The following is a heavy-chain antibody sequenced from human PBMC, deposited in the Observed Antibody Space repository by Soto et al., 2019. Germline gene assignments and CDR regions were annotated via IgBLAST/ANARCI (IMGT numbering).Heavy chain of an antibody. Sequence: ASVKVSCKVSGYTLTELSMHWVRQAPGKGLEWMGGFDPEDGETIYAQKFQGRVTMTEDTSTDTAYMELSNLRSEDTAVYYCATSNYYYYGMDVWGQGTTVTVSS. V-gene: IGHV1-24*01. CDR1: GYTLTELS. CDR2: FDPEDGET. J-gene: IGHJ6*02. CDR3: ATSNYYYYGMDV.